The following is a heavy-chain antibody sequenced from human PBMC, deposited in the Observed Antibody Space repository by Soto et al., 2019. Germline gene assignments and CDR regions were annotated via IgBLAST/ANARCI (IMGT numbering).Heavy chain of an antibody. Sequence: VQLVESGGGLIQPGGALRLTCTASGFSLSHYWMHWIRQAPGKGLVWVSRINLHGCSTDYAPSVKGRFTISRDNAKNTLYLQMNSLAADDTAVYYCARGWGFNDYWGRGTLVTVSS. V-gene: IGHV3-74*01. CDR3: ARGWGFNDY. D-gene: IGHD7-27*01. J-gene: IGHJ4*02. CDR1: GFSLSHYW. CDR2: INLHGCST.